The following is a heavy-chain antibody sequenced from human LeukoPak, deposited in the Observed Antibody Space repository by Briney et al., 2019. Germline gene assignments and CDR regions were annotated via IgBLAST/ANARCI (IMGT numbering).Heavy chain of an antibody. CDR1: GYSFTNYW. D-gene: IGHD3-9*01. J-gene: IGHJ4*02. V-gene: IGHV5-51*01. CDR2: IYPGDSDI. Sequence: GESLKISCKGSGYSFTNYWIGWVRQMPGKGLGWMGIIYPGDSDIRYSPSFQGQVTISADKSISSAYLQWSSLRASDTAMYYCARLRDILTGFYYWGQGTLVTVSS. CDR3: ARLRDILTGFYY.